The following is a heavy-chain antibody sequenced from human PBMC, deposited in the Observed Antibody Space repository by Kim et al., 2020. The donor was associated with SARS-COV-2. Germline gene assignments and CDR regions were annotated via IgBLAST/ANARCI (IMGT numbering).Heavy chain of an antibody. J-gene: IGHJ6*02. CDR1: GYTFTSYY. D-gene: IGHD5-12*01. CDR3: ARGGGDIVATPVMDV. CDR2: INPSGGST. V-gene: IGHV1-46*01. Sequence: ASVKVSCKASGYTFTSYYMHWVRQAPGQGLEWMGIINPSGGSTSYAQKFQGRVTMTRDTSTSTVYMELSSLRSEDTAVYYCARGGGDIVATPVMDVWGQGTTVTVSS.